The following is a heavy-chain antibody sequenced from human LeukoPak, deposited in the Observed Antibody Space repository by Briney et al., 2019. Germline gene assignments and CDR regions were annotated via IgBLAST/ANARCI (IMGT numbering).Heavy chain of an antibody. D-gene: IGHD5-18*01. V-gene: IGHV3-21*01. Sequence: GGSLRLSCAASGFTFSSYGINWVRQAPGKGLEWVSSISSSSSYIYYADSVKGRFTISRDNAKNSLYLQMNRLRAEDTAVYYCARDRYNYGYEVDYWGQGTLVTVSS. CDR3: ARDRYNYGYEVDY. J-gene: IGHJ4*02. CDR2: ISSSSSYI. CDR1: GFTFSSYG.